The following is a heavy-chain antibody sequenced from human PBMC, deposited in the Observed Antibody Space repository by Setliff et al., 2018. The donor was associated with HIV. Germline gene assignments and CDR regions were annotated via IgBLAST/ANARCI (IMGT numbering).Heavy chain of an antibody. V-gene: IGHV4-39*07. CDR3: ARGWSEGTHLFQVEYFQH. Sequence: PSETLSLTCTVSGGSASNSRYYWAWIRQPPGKGLEYIGSIYYNEKTYYSPSLKSRVTISTDTSKNQFSRNVRSVTAADTAVYYCARGWSEGTHLFQVEYFQHWGQGTLVTVSS. J-gene: IGHJ1*01. CDR2: IYYNEKT. CDR1: GGSASNSRYY. D-gene: IGHD2-8*01.